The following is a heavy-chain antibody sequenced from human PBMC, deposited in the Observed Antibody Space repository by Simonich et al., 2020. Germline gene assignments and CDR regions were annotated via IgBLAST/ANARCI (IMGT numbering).Heavy chain of an antibody. CDR3: AKEESYSSTSCYDAFDI. CDR2: ISGSGGST. Sequence: EVQLLESGGGLVQPGGSLRRSCAASGFTFSSYAMSWVRQAQGKGVDWFSGISGSGGSTDYADSVKGRFTISRDNSKNTLYLQMNSLRAEDTAVYYCAKEESYSSTSCYDAFDIWGQGTMVTVSS. V-gene: IGHV3-23*01. D-gene: IGHD2-2*01. CDR1: GFTFSSYA. J-gene: IGHJ3*02.